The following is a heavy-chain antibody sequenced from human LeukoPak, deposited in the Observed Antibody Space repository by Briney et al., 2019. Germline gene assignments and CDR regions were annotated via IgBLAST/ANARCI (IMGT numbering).Heavy chain of an antibody. CDR2: IYYSGST. Sequence: PSETLSLTCTVSGGSISSSGYYWGWIRQPPGKGLEWIGSIYYSGSTYYNPSLKSRVTISVDTSKNQFSLKLSSVTAADTAVYYCARVARKRHYYDSSGYLYFDYWGQGTLVTVSS. CDR1: GGSISSSGYY. J-gene: IGHJ4*02. V-gene: IGHV4-39*01. D-gene: IGHD3-22*01. CDR3: ARVARKRHYYDSSGYLYFDY.